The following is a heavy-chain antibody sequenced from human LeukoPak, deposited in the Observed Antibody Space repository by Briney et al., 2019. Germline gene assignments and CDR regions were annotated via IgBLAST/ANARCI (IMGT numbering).Heavy chain of an antibody. Sequence: GGSLRLSCAASGFTFSSYSMNWVRQAPGKGLEWVSSISSSSSYIYYADSVKGRFTISRDNAKNSLYLQMNSLRAEDTAVYHCARVVGGYISSPFDYWGQGTLVTVSS. CDR1: GFTFSSYS. V-gene: IGHV3-21*01. CDR2: ISSSSSYI. D-gene: IGHD6-13*01. J-gene: IGHJ4*02. CDR3: ARVVGGYISSPFDY.